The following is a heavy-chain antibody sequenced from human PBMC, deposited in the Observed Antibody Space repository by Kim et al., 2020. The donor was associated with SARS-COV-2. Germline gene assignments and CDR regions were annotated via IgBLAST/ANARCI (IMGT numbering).Heavy chain of an antibody. V-gene: IGHV1-3*01. CDR2: AGNGNT. Sequence: AGNGNTKYSQKFQGRVTITRDTSASTAYMELSSLRSEDTAVYYCARDLTPWGQGTLVTVSS. CDR3: ARDLTP. J-gene: IGHJ5*02.